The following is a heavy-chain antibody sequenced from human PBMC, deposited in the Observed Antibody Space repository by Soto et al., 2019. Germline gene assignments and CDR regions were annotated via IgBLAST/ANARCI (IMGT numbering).Heavy chain of an antibody. D-gene: IGHD6-13*01. Sequence: SGPTLGEPTQTLTLTCTFSGFSLSTSGVGVGWIRQPPGKALEWLALIYWDDDKRYSPSLKSMLTITKDTSKNQVVLTMTNMDPVDTATYYCAHNAAGNYYFDYWGQGTLVTVSS. CDR2: IYWDDDK. CDR1: GFSLSTSGVG. CDR3: AHNAAGNYYFDY. J-gene: IGHJ4*02. V-gene: IGHV2-5*02.